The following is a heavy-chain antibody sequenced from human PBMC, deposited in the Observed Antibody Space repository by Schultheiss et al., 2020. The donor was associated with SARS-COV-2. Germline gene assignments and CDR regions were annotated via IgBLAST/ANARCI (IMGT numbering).Heavy chain of an antibody. CDR2: IWYDGTNK. CDR3: ARDNGIVGADDAFDI. D-gene: IGHD1-26*01. V-gene: IGHV3-33*01. J-gene: IGHJ3*02. Sequence: GGSLRLSCAASGFTFNNYGMHWVRQAPGKGLEWVAVIWYDGTNKFYADSVKGRFTISRDNSKNTLYLQMNSLRAEDTAVYYCARDNGIVGADDAFDIWGQGTMVTVSS. CDR1: GFTFNNYG.